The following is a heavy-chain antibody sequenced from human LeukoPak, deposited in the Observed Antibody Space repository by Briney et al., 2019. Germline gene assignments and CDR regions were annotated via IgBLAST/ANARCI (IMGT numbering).Heavy chain of an antibody. Sequence: DSVNVSCKASGYTFTAYYMHWVRQAPGQGLEWMGWINPNSGDRNYAQKFQGRVTMTRDPCISTAYMALTRLRSDDTAVYYCARDAWLVGTTNLYYFDYWGQGTLVTVSS. D-gene: IGHD1-26*01. CDR1: GYTFTAYY. J-gene: IGHJ4*02. CDR2: INPNSGDR. V-gene: IGHV1-2*02. CDR3: ARDAWLVGTTNLYYFDY.